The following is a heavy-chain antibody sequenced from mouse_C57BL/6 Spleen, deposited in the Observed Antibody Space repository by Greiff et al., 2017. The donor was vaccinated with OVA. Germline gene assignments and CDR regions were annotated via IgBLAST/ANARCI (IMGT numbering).Heavy chain of an antibody. CDR2: IDPSDSYT. CDR1: GYTFTSYW. D-gene: IGHD1-1*01. CDR3: ARNIGYGSSLAWFAD. V-gene: IGHV1-50*01. J-gene: IGHJ3*01. Sequence: VQLQQPGAELVKPGASVKLSCKASGYTFTSYWMQWVKQRPGQGLEWIGEIDPSDSYTNYNQKFKGKATLTVDTSSSTAYMQLSSLTSEDSAVYYCARNIGYGSSLAWFADWGQGTLVTVSA.